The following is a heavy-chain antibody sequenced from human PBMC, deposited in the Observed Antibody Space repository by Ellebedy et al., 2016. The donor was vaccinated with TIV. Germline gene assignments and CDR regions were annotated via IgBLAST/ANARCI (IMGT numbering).Heavy chain of an antibody. CDR3: ARRSRLGKYGRDYYYYGMDV. V-gene: IGHV1-46*01. D-gene: IGHD3-16*01. J-gene: IGHJ6*02. Sequence: AASVTVSCKASGYTFTSYYMHWVRQAPGQGLEWMGIINPSGGSTSYAQKFQGRVTMTRDTSTSPVYMELSSLRSEDTAVYYCARRSRLGKYGRDYYYYGMDVWGQGTTVTVSS. CDR2: INPSGGST. CDR1: GYTFTSYY.